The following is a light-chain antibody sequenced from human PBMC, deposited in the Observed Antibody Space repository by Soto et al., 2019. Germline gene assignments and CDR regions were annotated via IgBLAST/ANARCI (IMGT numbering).Light chain of an antibody. CDR3: HRRSNWPPT. J-gene: IGKJ1*01. CDR2: DAS. V-gene: IGKV3-11*01. Sequence: EIVLTQSPATLSLSPGERATLSCRASQSVSSYLAWYQQKPGQAPRLLIYDASNRATGIPARFSGSGSGTAFTLTISSLEPEDFAVYYCHRRSNWPPTFGQGTKVEIK. CDR1: QSVSSY.